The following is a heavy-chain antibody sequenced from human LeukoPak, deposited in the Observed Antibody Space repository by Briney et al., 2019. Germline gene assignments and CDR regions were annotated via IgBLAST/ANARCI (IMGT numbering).Heavy chain of an antibody. CDR3: ASVSSSWYYFDY. D-gene: IGHD6-13*01. CDR2: ISGYNGNT. V-gene: IGHV1-18*01. CDR1: GFTFTSYG. J-gene: IGHJ4*02. Sequence: ASVKVSCKASGFTFTSYGFSWVRQAPGQGLEWMGWISGYNGNTNYAQKLQGRVTMNTDTSTSTAYMELRSLISDDTAIYYCASVSSSWYYFDYWGQGTLVTVSS.